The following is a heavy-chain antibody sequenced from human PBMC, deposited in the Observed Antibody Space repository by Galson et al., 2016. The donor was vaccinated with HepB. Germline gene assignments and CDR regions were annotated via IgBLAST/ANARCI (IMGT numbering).Heavy chain of an antibody. CDR3: VRVESVKSRSLDV. Sequence: QSGAEVKKPGESLKISCKGSGYTFTTYWIGWVRQMPGRGLEWMGIIYPPDSDTRYNPSFEGQVTISVDKSVAAAYLQWSSLKAADSAMYYCVRVESVKSRSLDVWGQGTTVTFSS. D-gene: IGHD5-24*01. CDR2: IYPPDSDT. CDR1: GYTFTTYW. J-gene: IGHJ3*01. V-gene: IGHV5-51*01.